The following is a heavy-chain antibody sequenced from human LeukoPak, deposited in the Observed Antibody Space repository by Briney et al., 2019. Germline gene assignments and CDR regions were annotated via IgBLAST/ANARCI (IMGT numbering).Heavy chain of an antibody. Sequence: PSETLSLTCTVSGYSISSGYYWGWIRQPPGKGLEWIGSIYHSGSTYYNPSLKSRVTISVDTSKNQFSLKLSSVTAADTAVYYCARLIYDFWSGYHNWFDPWGQGTLVTVSS. CDR2: IYHSGST. CDR3: ARLIYDFWSGYHNWFDP. D-gene: IGHD3-3*01. CDR1: GYSISSGYY. V-gene: IGHV4-38-2*02. J-gene: IGHJ5*02.